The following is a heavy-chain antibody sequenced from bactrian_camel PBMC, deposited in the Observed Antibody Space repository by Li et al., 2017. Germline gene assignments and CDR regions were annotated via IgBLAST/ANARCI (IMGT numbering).Heavy chain of an antibody. D-gene: IGHD1*01. V-gene: IGHV3S53*01. J-gene: IGHJ4*01. CDR1: GRIYSNYV. CDR2: IDSNERT. Sequence: HVQLVESGGGSVQAGGSLRLSCAASGRIYSNYVMGWFRQGPGKERRPVATIDSNERTVYTDSVKGRFTISSAGNTLYLQMNSLKPGDTAVYYCATLSGPSFLFEYNHWGQGTQVTVS. CDR3: ATLSGPSFLFEYNH.